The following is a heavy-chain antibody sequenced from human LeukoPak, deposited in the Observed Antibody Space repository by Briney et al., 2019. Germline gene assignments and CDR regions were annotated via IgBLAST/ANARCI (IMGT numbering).Heavy chain of an antibody. D-gene: IGHD6-6*01. Sequence: GGSLRLFCAASGFTFSDYYMSWIRQAPGKGLEWVSYISSSGSTIYYADSVKGRFTISRDNAKNSLYLQMNSLRAEDTAVYYCARGGVYSSSNYYYYYMDVWGKGTTVTVSS. CDR3: ARGGVYSSSNYYYYYMDV. J-gene: IGHJ6*03. CDR2: ISSSGSTI. CDR1: GFTFSDYY. V-gene: IGHV3-11*01.